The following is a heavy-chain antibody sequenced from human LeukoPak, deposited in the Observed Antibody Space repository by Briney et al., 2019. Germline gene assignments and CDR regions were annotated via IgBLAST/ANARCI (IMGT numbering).Heavy chain of an antibody. V-gene: IGHV1-18*01. CDR3: ARDYYDSSGYAGYFQH. D-gene: IGHD3-22*01. J-gene: IGHJ1*01. CDR1: GYTFTNYG. CDR2: ISAYNDNT. Sequence: ASVKVSCKASGYTFTNYGISWVRQAPGQGLEWMGWISAYNDNTNYAQKLQGRVTMTTDTSTSTAYMELRSLRSDDTAVYYCARDYYDSSGYAGYFQHWGQGTLVTVSS.